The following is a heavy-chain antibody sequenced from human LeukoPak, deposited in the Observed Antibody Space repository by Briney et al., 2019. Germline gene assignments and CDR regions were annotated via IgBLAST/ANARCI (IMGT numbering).Heavy chain of an antibody. CDR1: GGSISNYS. J-gene: IGHJ4*02. D-gene: IGHD6-13*01. Sequence: SETLSLTCTVSGGSISNYSWSWIRQPAGKGLEWIGHIYISGSTNYNPSLKSRVTMSVEKSKSQFSLKLSSVTAADTAVYYCATFSSSWFFDYWGQGTLVTVSS. CDR3: ATFSSSWFFDY. CDR2: IYISGST. V-gene: IGHV4-4*07.